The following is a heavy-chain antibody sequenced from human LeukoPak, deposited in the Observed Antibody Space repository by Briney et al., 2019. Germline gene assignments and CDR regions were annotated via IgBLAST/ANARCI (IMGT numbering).Heavy chain of an antibody. CDR1: GGSISSSGYF. Sequence: PSETLSLTCTVSGGSISSSGYFWSWIRQPPGKGLEWIGYIYYSGSTNYNPSLKSRVTISVDTSKNQFSLKLSSVTAADTAVYYCARGDIAAAGTIPDYWGQGTLVTVSS. V-gene: IGHV4-61*05. J-gene: IGHJ4*02. CDR2: IYYSGST. CDR3: ARGDIAAAGTIPDY. D-gene: IGHD6-13*01.